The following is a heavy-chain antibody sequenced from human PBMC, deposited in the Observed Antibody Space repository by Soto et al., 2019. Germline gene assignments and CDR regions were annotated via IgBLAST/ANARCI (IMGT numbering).Heavy chain of an antibody. CDR3: AKDFAGGTRGFDY. V-gene: IGHV3-23*01. CDR2: ISGSGGST. D-gene: IGHD2-15*01. Sequence: GGSLRLSCAASGFTFSNYAMSWVRQAPGKGLEWVSAISGSGGSTYYADSVKGRFTISRDNSKNTLYLQMNSLRAEDTAVYYCAKDFAGGTRGFDYWGQGTLVTVSS. J-gene: IGHJ4*02. CDR1: GFTFSNYA.